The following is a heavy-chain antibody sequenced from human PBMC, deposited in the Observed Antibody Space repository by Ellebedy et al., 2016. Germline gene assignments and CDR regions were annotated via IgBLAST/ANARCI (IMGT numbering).Heavy chain of an antibody. V-gene: IGHV5-51*01. CDR3: ASGATVVIAMSAFDI. J-gene: IGHJ3*02. CDR2: IYPGDSDT. D-gene: IGHD2-21*01. CDR1: GYSFTSYW. Sequence: GESLKISXKGSGYSFTSYWIGWVRQMPGKGLEWMGIIYPGDSDTRYSPSFQGQVTISADKSISTAYLQWSSLKASDTAMYYCASGATVVIAMSAFDIWGQGTMVTVSS.